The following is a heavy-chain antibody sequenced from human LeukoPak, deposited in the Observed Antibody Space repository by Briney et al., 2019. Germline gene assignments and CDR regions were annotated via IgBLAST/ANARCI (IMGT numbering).Heavy chain of an antibody. Sequence: AGGSLRLSCTASGFTFSSCGIHWVRQAPGKGVEWVAVISYDGSSKYFADSVKGRFTISRDNSKNTLYLQMNSLRAEDTAVYYCAKDLQRHYALDYWGQGTLVTVSS. CDR2: ISYDGSSK. CDR1: GFTFSSCG. V-gene: IGHV3-30*18. CDR3: AKDLQRHYALDY. J-gene: IGHJ4*02. D-gene: IGHD6-25*01.